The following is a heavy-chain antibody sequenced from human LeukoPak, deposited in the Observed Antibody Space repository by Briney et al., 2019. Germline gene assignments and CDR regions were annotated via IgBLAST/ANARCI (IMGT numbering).Heavy chain of an antibody. CDR2: ISGGGNTI. V-gene: IGHV3-48*03. D-gene: IGHD6-19*01. CDR1: GFTFSSYE. J-gene: IGHJ4*02. CDR3: ARGDSSGWYQTLYYFDY. Sequence: GGSLRLSCAASGFTFSSYEMNWVRQAPGKGLEWVSYISGGGNTIYYADSVKGRFNISRDNAKNSLYLQMNSLRAEDTAVYYCARGDSSGWYQTLYYFDYWGQGTLVTVSS.